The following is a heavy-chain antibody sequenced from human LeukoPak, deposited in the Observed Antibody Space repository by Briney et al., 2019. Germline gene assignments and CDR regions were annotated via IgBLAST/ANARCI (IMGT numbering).Heavy chain of an antibody. D-gene: IGHD4-17*01. CDR1: GFTFSSYS. Sequence: GGSLRLSCSASGFTFSSYSMNWVRQAPGKGLEWVSYIGSSSSPTYYADSVKGRFTISRDNAKNSLYLQLNSLRAEDTAVYYCARGFKTTGDERAYWGQGTLVTVSS. CDR3: ARGFKTTGDERAY. CDR2: IGSSSSPT. V-gene: IGHV3-48*01. J-gene: IGHJ4*02.